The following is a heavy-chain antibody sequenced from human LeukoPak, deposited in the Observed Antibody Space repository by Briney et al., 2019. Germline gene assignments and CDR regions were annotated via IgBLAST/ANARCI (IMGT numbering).Heavy chain of an antibody. J-gene: IGHJ6*02. CDR3: ARGVRSSSWYRQDYYYYYGMDV. CDR2: INHSGST. D-gene: IGHD6-13*01. CDR1: GGSFSGYY. V-gene: IGHV4-34*01. Sequence: SETLSLTCAVYGGSFSGYYWSWIRQPPGKGLEWIGEINHSGSTNYNPSLKSRVTISVDTSKNQFSLKLSSVTAADTAVYYCARGVRSSSWYRQDYYYYYGMDVWGQGTTVTVSS.